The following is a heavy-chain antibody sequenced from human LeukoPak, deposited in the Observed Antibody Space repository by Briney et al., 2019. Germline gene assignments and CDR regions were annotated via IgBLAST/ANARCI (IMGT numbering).Heavy chain of an antibody. V-gene: IGHV4-34*01. CDR2: INHSGST. CDR1: GGSFSAYY. J-gene: IGHJ3*02. CDR3: ARSFQGDAFDI. Sequence: SETLSLTCAVYGGSFSAYYWSWIRQPPGKGLEWIGEINHSGSTNYNPSLKSRVTISVDRSKNQFSLKLSSVTAADTAVYYCARSFQGDAFDIWGQGTMVTVSS.